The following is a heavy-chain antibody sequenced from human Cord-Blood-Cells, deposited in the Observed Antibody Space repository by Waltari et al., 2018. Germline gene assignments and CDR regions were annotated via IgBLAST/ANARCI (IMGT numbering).Heavy chain of an antibody. CDR3: ARGEIYGGNFDY. V-gene: IGHV4-34*01. CDR1: GGSFSGYY. Sequence: QVQLQQWGAGLLKPSETLSLTCAVYGGSFSGYYWSWIRQPPGKGREWIGEINHSGSPNYNPSLKSRVTISVDTSKNQFSLKLSSVTAADTAVYYCARGEIYGGNFDYWGQGTLVTVSS. D-gene: IGHD4-17*01. CDR2: INHSGSP. J-gene: IGHJ4*02.